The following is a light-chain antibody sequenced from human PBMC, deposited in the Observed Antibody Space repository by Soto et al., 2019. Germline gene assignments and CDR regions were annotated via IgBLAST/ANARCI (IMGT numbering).Light chain of an antibody. Sequence: DIVMTQPPLSLSVTPGQPASISCKSSQSLLHSDGKTYLCWYLQRPGQPPQLLIYEVSNRFSGVPDRFRGSGSGTDFTLTISCLQSEDFATYYCQQYYSFPWTFGQGTKVDI. CDR1: QSLLHSDGKTY. CDR2: EVS. CDR3: QQYYSFPWT. J-gene: IGKJ1*01. V-gene: IGKV2D-29*01.